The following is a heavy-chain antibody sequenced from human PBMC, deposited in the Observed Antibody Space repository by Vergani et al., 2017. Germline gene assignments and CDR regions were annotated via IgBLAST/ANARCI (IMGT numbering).Heavy chain of an antibody. CDR2: IYSGGST. V-gene: IGHV3-53*01. CDR3: ARERDTAMDTSYFDY. J-gene: IGHJ4*02. CDR1: GFTVSSNY. Sequence: EVQLVESGGGLIQPGGSLRLSCAASGFTVSSNYMSWVRQAPGKGLEWVSVIYSGGSTYYADSVKGRFTISRDNSKNTLYLQMNSLRAEDTAMYYCARERDTAMDTSYFDYWGQGTLVTVSS. D-gene: IGHD5-18*01.